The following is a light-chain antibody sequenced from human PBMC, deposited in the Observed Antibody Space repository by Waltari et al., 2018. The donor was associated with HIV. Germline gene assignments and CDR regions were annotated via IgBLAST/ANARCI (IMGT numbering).Light chain of an antibody. CDR1: SSDVGGYNY. CDR3: SSYTSNITRV. CDR2: DVS. V-gene: IGLV2-14*03. J-gene: IGLJ3*02. Sequence: QSALTQPASVSGSPGQSIPISCTGTSSDVGGYNYVSRYQQHPGKAPKLMIYDVSNRPSGVSKRFSGSKSGNTASLTISGLQAEDEADYYCSSYTSNITRVFGGGTKLTVL.